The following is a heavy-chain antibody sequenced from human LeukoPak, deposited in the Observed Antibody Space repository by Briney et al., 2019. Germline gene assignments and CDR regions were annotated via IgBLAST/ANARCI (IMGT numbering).Heavy chain of an antibody. CDR3: ARGYYSSSRFDS. D-gene: IGHD6-13*01. CDR2: VNSDGSTT. V-gene: IGHV3-74*01. CDR1: GFPFSNYW. Sequence: PGGSLRLSCAASGFPFSNYWMHWVRQAPGKGLVWVSRVNSDGSTTNYADSVKGRFTISRDKAENTLYMRMNSLRPEDTAVYYCARGYYSSSRFDSWGQGTLVTVSS. J-gene: IGHJ4*02.